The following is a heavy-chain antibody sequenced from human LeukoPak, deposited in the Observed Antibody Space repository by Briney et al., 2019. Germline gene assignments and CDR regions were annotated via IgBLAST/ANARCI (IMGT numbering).Heavy chain of an antibody. CDR3: ARVYYDSSGYYYYFDY. D-gene: IGHD3-22*01. Sequence: SETLSLTCTVSGGSISSYYWSWIRQPPGKGLEWIGYIYYSGSTNYNPSPKSRVTISVGTSKNQFSLKLSSVTAADTAVYYCARVYYDSSGYYYYFDYWGQGTLVTVSS. V-gene: IGHV4-59*01. CDR2: IYYSGST. CDR1: GGSISSYY. J-gene: IGHJ4*02.